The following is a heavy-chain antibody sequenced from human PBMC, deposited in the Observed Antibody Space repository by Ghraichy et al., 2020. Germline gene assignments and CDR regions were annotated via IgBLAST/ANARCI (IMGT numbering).Heavy chain of an antibody. J-gene: IGHJ5*01. Sequence: SETLSLTCAISGDTVSNNRVAWNWIRKSPLRGLEWLGRTYYRSQWSHEYVMSMRGRITINPDTSKNQFSLQLNSVTPEDTAVYYCARDRSGPFDSWGQGTLVTVSS. V-gene: IGHV6-1*01. CDR1: GDTVSNNRVA. CDR3: ARDRSGPFDS. CDR2: TYYRSQWSH. D-gene: IGHD6-25*01.